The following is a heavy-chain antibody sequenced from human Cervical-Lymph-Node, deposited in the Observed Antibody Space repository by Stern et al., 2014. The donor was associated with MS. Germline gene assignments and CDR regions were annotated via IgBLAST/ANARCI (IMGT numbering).Heavy chain of an antibody. Sequence: QVQLMQSGAEVKKPGASVQVSCKASGYIFTSYSVTWVRQAPGQGLEWMGWVSGYNGNTNYAQSLQGRVTMTTDTSTNTAYMELRSLRSDDTAVYYCARDEATFPDYWGQGTLVTVSS. CDR1: GYIFTSYS. D-gene: IGHD3-3*02. CDR2: VSGYNGNT. V-gene: IGHV1-18*01. J-gene: IGHJ4*02. CDR3: ARDEATFPDY.